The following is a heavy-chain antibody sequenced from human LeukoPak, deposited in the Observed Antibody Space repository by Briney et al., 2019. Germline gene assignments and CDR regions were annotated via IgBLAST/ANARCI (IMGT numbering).Heavy chain of an antibody. CDR1: GASISIISYY. D-gene: IGHD3-9*01. CDR3: ARGRRYHNWFDP. Sequence: RPSETLSLTCTVSGASISIISYYWGWIRQPPGKGLEWIGEINHSGSTNYNPSLKSRVTISVDTSKNQFSLKLSSVTAADTAVYYCARGRRYHNWFDPWGQGTLVTVSS. CDR2: INHSGST. V-gene: IGHV4-39*07. J-gene: IGHJ5*02.